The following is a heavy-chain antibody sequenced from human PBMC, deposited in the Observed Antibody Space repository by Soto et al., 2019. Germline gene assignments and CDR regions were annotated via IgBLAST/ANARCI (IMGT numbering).Heavy chain of an antibody. CDR1: GFTFSSYW. J-gene: IGHJ4*02. Sequence: GGSLRLSCAASGFTFSSYWMSWVRQAPGKGLEWVTNIKQDGSEKYYVDSVKGRFTISRDNAKNSLYLQMNSLRAEDTAVYYCARVRLGAYYDFWSGYYSFDYWGQGTLVTVSS. CDR3: ARVRLGAYYDFWSGYYSFDY. D-gene: IGHD3-3*01. V-gene: IGHV3-7*01. CDR2: IKQDGSEK.